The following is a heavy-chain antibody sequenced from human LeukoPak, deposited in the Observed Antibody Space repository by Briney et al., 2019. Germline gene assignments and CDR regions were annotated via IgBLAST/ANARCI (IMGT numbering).Heavy chain of an antibody. CDR2: IFGSGGSA. CDR1: GFTFSSYA. V-gene: IGHV3-23*01. Sequence: PGGSLRLSCTASGFTFSSYAMCWVRQAPGKGLEWVSGIFGSGGSAHYADSVKGRFTISRDNSKNTVYLQMNSLRAEDTAVYYCGKTTTGYSSGRYPAWPVDYWGQGTLVTVSS. D-gene: IGHD6-19*01. J-gene: IGHJ4*02. CDR3: GKTTTGYSSGRYPAWPVDY.